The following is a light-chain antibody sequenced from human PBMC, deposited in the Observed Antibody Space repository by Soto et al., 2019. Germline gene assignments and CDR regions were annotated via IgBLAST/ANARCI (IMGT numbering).Light chain of an antibody. CDR1: QSVSSY. J-gene: IGKJ1*01. Sequence: EIVLTQASATLSLSPGERATLSCRASQSVSSYLAWYQQKPGQAPRLLIYDASNRATGIPARFSGSGSGTDFTLTISSLGPEDFAVYYCQQRSNWPATFGQGTKV. CDR3: QQRSNWPAT. V-gene: IGKV3-11*01. CDR2: DAS.